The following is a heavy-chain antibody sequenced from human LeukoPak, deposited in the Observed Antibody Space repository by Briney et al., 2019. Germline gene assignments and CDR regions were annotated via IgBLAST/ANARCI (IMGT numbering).Heavy chain of an antibody. CDR1: GGSISSGSYY. CDR2: IYTSGST. D-gene: IGHD3-10*01. V-gene: IGHV4-61*02. Sequence: SQTLSLTCTVSGGSISSGSYYWSWIRQPAGKGLEWIGRIYTSGSTNYNPSLKGRVTISVDTSKNQFSLKLSSVTAADTAVYYCARGPSRYYGSGYYYYYYYMDVWGKGTTVTISS. CDR3: ARGPSRYYGSGYYYYYYYMDV. J-gene: IGHJ6*03.